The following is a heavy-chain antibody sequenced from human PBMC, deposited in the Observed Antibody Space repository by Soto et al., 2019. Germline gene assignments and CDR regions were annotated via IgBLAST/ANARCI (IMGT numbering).Heavy chain of an antibody. Sequence: ESGGGLVQPGRSLRLSCTASGFTFGDHAMTWVRQAPGKGLEWVGFIRGEDYDGTTEYAASVKGRFTISRDDSKSIAYLQMNSLKADDTGVYYCIRKSCGGDCSPDYWGQGALVTVSS. CDR3: IRKSCGGDCSPDY. CDR1: GFTFGDHA. CDR2: IRGEDYDGTT. J-gene: IGHJ4*02. D-gene: IGHD2-21*02. V-gene: IGHV3-49*04.